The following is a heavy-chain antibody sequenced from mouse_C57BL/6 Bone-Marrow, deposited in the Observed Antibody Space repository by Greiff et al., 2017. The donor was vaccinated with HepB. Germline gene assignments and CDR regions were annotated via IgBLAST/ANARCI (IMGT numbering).Heavy chain of an antibody. D-gene: IGHD2-1*01. V-gene: IGHV5-17*01. CDR3: AREAGYGNYVAWFAY. CDR1: GFTFSDYG. CDR2: ISSGSSTI. J-gene: IGHJ3*01. Sequence: EVKLMESGGGLVKPGGSLKLSCAASGFTFSDYGMHWVRQAPEKGLEWVAYISSGSSTIYYADTVKGRFTISRDNAKNTLFLQMTSLRSEDTAMYYCAREAGYGNYVAWFAYWGQGTLVTVSA.